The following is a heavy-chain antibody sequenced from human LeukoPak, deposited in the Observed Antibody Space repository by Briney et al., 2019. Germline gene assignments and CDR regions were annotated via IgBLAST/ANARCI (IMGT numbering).Heavy chain of an antibody. CDR1: GDSISSRSDF. J-gene: IGHJ3*01. Sequence: SETLPLTCSVSGDSISSRSDFWGWIRQPPGKGLEWIGSVYYSGSTYYSPSLKSRVTVSVDTSKNQFSLKLSSVTAADTAVYYCARVSIQGVGFDFWGQGTMVTVSS. CDR2: VYYSGST. V-gene: IGHV4-39*01. D-gene: IGHD4-11*01. CDR3: ARVSIQGVGFDF.